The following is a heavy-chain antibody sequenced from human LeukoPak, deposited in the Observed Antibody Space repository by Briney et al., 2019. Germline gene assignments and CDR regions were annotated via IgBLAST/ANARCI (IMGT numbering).Heavy chain of an antibody. CDR1: GFTFSSYE. CDR3: AREPVTGDYYFDY. V-gene: IGHV3-48*03. D-gene: IGHD7-27*01. CDR2: ISSSGTTI. J-gene: IGHJ4*02. Sequence: GGSLRLSCAASGFTFSSYEMNWVRQAPGKGLEWVSYISSSGTTIYYADSVKGRFTISRDNAKNSLYLQMNSLRAEDTAVYYCAREPVTGDYYFDYWGQGTLVTVSS.